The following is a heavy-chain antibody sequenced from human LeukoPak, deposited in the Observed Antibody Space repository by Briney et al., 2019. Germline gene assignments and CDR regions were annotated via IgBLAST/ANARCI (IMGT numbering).Heavy chain of an antibody. CDR3: AKEGAELNYYYYYGMDV. V-gene: IGHV3-43*02. J-gene: IGHJ6*02. CDR1: GFTFNIYA. D-gene: IGHD1-1*01. CDR2: ISGNGGST. Sequence: GGSLRLSCAASGFTFNIYAMSWVRQAPGKGLEWVSLISGNGGSTYYADSVKGRFTISRDDSKNSLYLQMNSLTTEDIALYYCAKEGAELNYYYYYGMDVWGQGTTVTVSS.